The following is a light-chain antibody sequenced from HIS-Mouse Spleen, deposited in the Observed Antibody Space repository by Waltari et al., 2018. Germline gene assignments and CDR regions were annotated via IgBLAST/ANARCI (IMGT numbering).Light chain of an antibody. V-gene: IGLV3-25*03. CDR1: ALPKQY. Sequence: SYELTQPPSVSVSPGQTARITCSGDALPKQYAYWYQQKPGQAPVLVIYKDSERASGIPERLSGSSSGTTVTLTISGVQAEDEADYYCQSADSSGTYVVFGGGTKLTVL. CDR3: QSADSSGTYVV. CDR2: KDS. J-gene: IGLJ2*01.